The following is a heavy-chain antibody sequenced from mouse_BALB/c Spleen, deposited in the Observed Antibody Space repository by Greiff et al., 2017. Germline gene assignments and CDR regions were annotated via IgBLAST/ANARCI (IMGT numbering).Heavy chain of an antibody. J-gene: IGHJ2*01. V-gene: IGHV2-9*02. CDR1: GFSLTSYG. Sequence: VMLVESGPGLVAPSQSLSITCTVSGFSLTSYGVHWVRQPPGKGLEWLGVIWAGGSTNYNSALMSRLSISKDNSKSQVFLKMNSLQTDDTAMYYCARDYYGSSYNLDYWGQGTTLTVSS. D-gene: IGHD1-1*01. CDR2: IWAGGST. CDR3: ARDYYGSSYNLDY.